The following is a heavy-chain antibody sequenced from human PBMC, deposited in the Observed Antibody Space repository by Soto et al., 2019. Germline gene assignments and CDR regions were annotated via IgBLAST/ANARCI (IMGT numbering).Heavy chain of an antibody. CDR1: GGTFSSYA. CDR2: IIPIFGTA. CDR3: ARGHCGGDCYSAPLDYYYGMDV. Sequence: SVKVSCKASGGTFSSYAISWVRQAPGQGLEWMGGIIPIFGTANYAQKFQGRVTITADESTSTAYMELSSLRSEDTAVYYCARGHCGGDCYSAPLDYYYGMDVWGQGTTVTVSS. J-gene: IGHJ6*02. V-gene: IGHV1-69*13. D-gene: IGHD2-21*02.